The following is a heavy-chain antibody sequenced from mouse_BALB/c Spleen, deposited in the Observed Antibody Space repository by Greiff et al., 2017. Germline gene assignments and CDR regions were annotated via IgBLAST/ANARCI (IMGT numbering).Heavy chain of an antibody. CDR2: ISDGGSYT. Sequence: EVQRVESGGGLVQPGGSLKLSCAASGFTFSDYYMYWVRQTPEKRLEWVATISDGGSYTYYPDSVKGRFTISRDNAKNNLYLQMSSLKSEDTAMYYCARADYGSSYPWFAYWGQGTLVTVSA. J-gene: IGHJ3*01. D-gene: IGHD1-1*01. V-gene: IGHV5-4*02. CDR3: ARADYGSSYPWFAY. CDR1: GFTFSDYY.